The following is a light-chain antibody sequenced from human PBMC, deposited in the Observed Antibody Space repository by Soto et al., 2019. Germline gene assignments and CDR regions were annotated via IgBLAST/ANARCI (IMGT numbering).Light chain of an antibody. CDR2: GAS. J-gene: IGKJ5*01. V-gene: IGKV3-20*01. CDR3: QQYGNSRPIT. CDR1: QSVSSDY. Sequence: EIVLTQSPGTLSLSPGERATLSCRASQSVSSDYVAWYHQKPGQAPMLLIYGASNRATGIPDRFSGGGSGTDFILTISRLEPEDFAVYYCQQYGNSRPITFGQGTRLEIK.